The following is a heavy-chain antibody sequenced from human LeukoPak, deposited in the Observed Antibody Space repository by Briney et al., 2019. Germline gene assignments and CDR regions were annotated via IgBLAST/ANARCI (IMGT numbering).Heavy chain of an antibody. D-gene: IGHD1-26*01. J-gene: IGHJ4*02. CDR1: GDSISNSNYY. V-gene: IGHV4-39*07. CDR2: IYYSGST. Sequence: PSETLSLTCTVSGDSISNSNYYWGWIRQPPGKGLEWIGSIYYSGSTYYNPSLKSRVTISVDTSKNQFSLKLNSVTAADTAVYYCARAGPSGSFYGYFDYWGQGTLVTVSS. CDR3: ARAGPSGSFYGYFDY.